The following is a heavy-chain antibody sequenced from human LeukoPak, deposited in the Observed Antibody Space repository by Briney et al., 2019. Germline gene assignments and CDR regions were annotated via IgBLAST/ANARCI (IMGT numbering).Heavy chain of an antibody. CDR1: GYTFTCYY. CDR2: INPNSGGT. J-gene: IGHJ5*02. Sequence: ASVKFSCKASGYTFTCYYMHWVRQAPGQGLEWMGRINPNSGGTNYAQKFQGRVTMTRDTSISTAYMELSRLRSDDTAVYYWARDPDYGSGQPWGQGTLVTVSS. CDR3: ARDPDYGSGQP. D-gene: IGHD3-10*01. V-gene: IGHV1-2*06.